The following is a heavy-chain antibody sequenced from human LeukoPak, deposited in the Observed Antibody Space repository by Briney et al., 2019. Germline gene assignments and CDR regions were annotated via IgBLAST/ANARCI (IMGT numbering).Heavy chain of an antibody. Sequence: GGSLRLSCAASGFTFSDYYMSWIRQAPGKGLEWVSYISSSSSYTNYADSVNGRSTISRDNAKNSLYLQMNSLIAEDTAVYYCAREPQQQLTRIDYCGQGALVTVSS. CDR2: ISSSSSYT. CDR1: GFTFSDYY. V-gene: IGHV3-11*05. J-gene: IGHJ4*02. D-gene: IGHD6-13*01. CDR3: AREPQQQLTRIDY.